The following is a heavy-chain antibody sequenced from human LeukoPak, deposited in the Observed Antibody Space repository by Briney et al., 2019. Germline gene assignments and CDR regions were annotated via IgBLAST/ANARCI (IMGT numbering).Heavy chain of an antibody. CDR3: ARDGSGWYYFDY. D-gene: IGHD6-19*01. CDR2: INPSGGST. J-gene: IGHJ4*02. CDR1: GYTFTSYY. Sequence: ASVKVSCKASGYTFTSYYMHWVRQAPGQGLEWMGIINPSGGSTSYARKFQGRVTMTRDTSTSTVYMELSSLRSEDTAVYYCARDGSGWYYFDYWGQGTLVTVSS. V-gene: IGHV1-46*01.